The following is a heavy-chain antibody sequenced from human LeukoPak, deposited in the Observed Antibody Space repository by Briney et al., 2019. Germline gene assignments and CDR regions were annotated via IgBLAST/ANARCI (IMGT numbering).Heavy chain of an antibody. Sequence: SETLSLTCAVYGGSFSGYYWSWIRQPPGKGLEWIGEINHSGSTNYNPSFKSRVTISVDTSKNQFSLKLSSVTAADTAVYYCARAAGYCSGGSCYFGYWGQGTLVTVSS. V-gene: IGHV4-34*01. J-gene: IGHJ4*02. CDR1: GGSFSGYY. CDR3: ARAAGYCSGGSCYFGY. D-gene: IGHD2-15*01. CDR2: INHSGST.